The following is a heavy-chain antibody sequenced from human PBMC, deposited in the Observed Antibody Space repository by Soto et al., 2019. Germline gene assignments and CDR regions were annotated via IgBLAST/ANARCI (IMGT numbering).Heavy chain of an antibody. V-gene: IGHV3-21*01. CDR1: GFTFSSYS. CDR3: SREVRWYSYGAYYYYYMDV. J-gene: IGHJ6*03. D-gene: IGHD5-18*01. CDR2: ISSSSSYI. Sequence: GGSLRLSCAASGFTFSSYSMNWVRQAPGKGLEWVSSISSSSSYIYYADSVKGRFTISRDNAKNSLYLQMNSLRAEDTAVYYCSREVRWYSYGAYYYYYMDVWGKGTTVTVSS.